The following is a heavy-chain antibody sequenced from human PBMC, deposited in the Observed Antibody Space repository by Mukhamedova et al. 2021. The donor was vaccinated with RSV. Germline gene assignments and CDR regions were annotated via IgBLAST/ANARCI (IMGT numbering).Heavy chain of an antibody. CDR2: ISGSGGST. CDR3: AKHGYDYVWGSYRFQYYFDY. J-gene: IGHJ4*02. V-gene: IGHV3-23*01. D-gene: IGHD3-16*02. Sequence: GLEWVSAISGSGGSTYYADSVKGRFTIPRDNSKNTLYLQMNSLRAEDTAVYYCAKHGYDYVWGSYRFQYYFDYWGLGTLVTVSS.